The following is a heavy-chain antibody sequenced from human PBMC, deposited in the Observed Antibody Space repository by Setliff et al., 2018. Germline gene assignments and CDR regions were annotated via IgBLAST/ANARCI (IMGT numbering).Heavy chain of an antibody. V-gene: IGHV3-21*01. J-gene: IGHJ5*02. D-gene: IGHD5-12*01. Sequence: GWSLRLSCAASGFTFSSYSMNWVRQAPGKGLEWVSSISSSSSYIYYADSVKGRFTISRDNAKNSLYLQMNSLRAEDTAVYYCARAPSTRGYSGYDSWGQGTLVTVSS. CDR1: GFTFSSYS. CDR3: ARAPSTRGYSGYDS. CDR2: ISSSSSYI.